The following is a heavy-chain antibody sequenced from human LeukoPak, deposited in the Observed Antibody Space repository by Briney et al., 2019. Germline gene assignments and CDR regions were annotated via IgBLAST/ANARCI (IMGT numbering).Heavy chain of an antibody. V-gene: IGHV3-49*03. CDR1: GFTFGDYA. Sequence: GGSLRLSCTASGFTFGDYAMSWFRQAPGKGLEWVGFIRSKAYGGTTEYAASVKGRFTISRDDSKSIAYLQMNSLKTEDTAVYYCTREWRCSGGSCYFQIDYWGQGTLVTVSS. J-gene: IGHJ4*02. CDR3: TREWRCSGGSCYFQIDY. D-gene: IGHD2-15*01. CDR2: IRSKAYGGTT.